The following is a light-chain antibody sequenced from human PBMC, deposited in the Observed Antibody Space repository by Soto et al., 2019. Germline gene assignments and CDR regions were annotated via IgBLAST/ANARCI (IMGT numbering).Light chain of an antibody. V-gene: IGKV4-1*01. CDR3: QQYYSTPYT. J-gene: IGKJ3*01. Sequence: DIVMTQSPDSLAVSLGERATINCKSSQSVLYSSNNKNYLAWYQQKPGQPPKLLIYWASTLESGVPDRFSGSGSGTDFTLTISSLQAADVAVYYCQQYYSTPYTFGHGAKVDI. CDR2: WAS. CDR1: QSVLYSSNNKNY.